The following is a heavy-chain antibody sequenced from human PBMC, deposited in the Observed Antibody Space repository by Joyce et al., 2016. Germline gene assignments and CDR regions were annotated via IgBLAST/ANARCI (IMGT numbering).Heavy chain of an antibody. D-gene: IGHD6-19*01. CDR1: GGTFSSNA. CDR3: ARLSVAGTVDS. J-gene: IGHJ4*02. Sequence: QVQLMQSGAEVKKPGSSVMVSCKASGGTFSSNAIDWVRQAPGQGLEWMGGVIPMFGTTTDAQRFQGRITITADESTTTAYMDLSRLTFEDTAVYYCARLSVAGTVDSWGQGTLVTVSA. V-gene: IGHV1-69*01. CDR2: VIPMFGTT.